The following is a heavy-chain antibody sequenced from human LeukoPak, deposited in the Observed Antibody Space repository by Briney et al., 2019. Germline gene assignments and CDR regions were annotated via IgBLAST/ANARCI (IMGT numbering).Heavy chain of an antibody. V-gene: IGHV1-2*02. CDR2: INPHSGGT. Sequence: GASVKVSCKASGYTFTGYYIHWVRQAPGQGLEWMGWINPHSGGTNDAQKFQGGVTMTRDTSITTAYMELSSLRSDDTAVYYCARDVGEYCSSTNCYASHYWGQGTLVTVSS. J-gene: IGHJ4*02. CDR1: GYTFTGYY. CDR3: ARDVGEYCSSTNCYASHY. D-gene: IGHD2-2*01.